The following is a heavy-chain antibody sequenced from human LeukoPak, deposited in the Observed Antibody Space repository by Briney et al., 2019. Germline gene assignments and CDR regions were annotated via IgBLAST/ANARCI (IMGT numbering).Heavy chain of an antibody. CDR1: GFTFSSYG. V-gene: IGHV3-33*01. J-gene: IGHJ4*02. CDR2: IWYDGSNK. D-gene: IGHD3-10*01. CDR3: ARDLLLWFGDFTFDY. Sequence: GGSLRLSCAASGFTFSSYGMHWVRQAPGKGLEWVAVIWYDGSNKYYADSVKGRFTISRDNSKNTLYLQMNSLRAEDTAVYYCARDLLLWFGDFTFDYWGQGTLATVSS.